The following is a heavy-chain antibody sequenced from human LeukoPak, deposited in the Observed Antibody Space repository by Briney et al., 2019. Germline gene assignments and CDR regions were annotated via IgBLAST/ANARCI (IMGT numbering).Heavy chain of an antibody. CDR2: ISYDESDK. CDR3: AKDRSNTWSFDS. V-gene: IGHV3-30*18. J-gene: IGHJ4*02. D-gene: IGHD6-13*01. CDR1: GFLLTDYG. Sequence: GGSLRLSCAASGFLLTDYGMHWVRQAPGKGLEWLSMISYDESDKFYADSVRGRFTISRDTSRNTLYLQMYSLRVEDTAVYFCAKDRSNTWSFDSWGQGTLVTVFS.